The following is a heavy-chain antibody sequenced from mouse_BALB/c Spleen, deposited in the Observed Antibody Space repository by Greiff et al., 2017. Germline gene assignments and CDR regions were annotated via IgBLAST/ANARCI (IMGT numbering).Heavy chain of an antibody. J-gene: IGHJ2*01. CDR1: GFTFSSYG. Sequence: EVKLVESGGDLVKPGGSLKLSCAASGFTFSSYGMSWVRQTPDKRLEWVATISSGGSYTYYPDSVKGRFTISRDNAKNTLYLQMSSLKSEDTAMYYCARHESGNYVDYWGQGTTLTVSS. V-gene: IGHV5-6*02. CDR3: ARHESGNYVDY. D-gene: IGHD1-1*01. CDR2: ISSGGSYT.